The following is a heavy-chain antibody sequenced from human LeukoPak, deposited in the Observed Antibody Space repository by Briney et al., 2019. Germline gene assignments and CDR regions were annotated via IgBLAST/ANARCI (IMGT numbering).Heavy chain of an antibody. CDR3: ARDPNGFYSA. J-gene: IGHJ5*02. CDR2: ISSSGSDI. Sequence: GGSLRLSCAASGFTFSTYTMNWVRQAPGKGLEWVSSISSSGSDIHYGDSVRGRFTISRDNPKNSLYLQMRRLRVDDTAVYYCARDPNGFYSAWGQGTLVTVSS. D-gene: IGHD4-11*01. CDR1: GFTFSTYT. V-gene: IGHV3-21*01.